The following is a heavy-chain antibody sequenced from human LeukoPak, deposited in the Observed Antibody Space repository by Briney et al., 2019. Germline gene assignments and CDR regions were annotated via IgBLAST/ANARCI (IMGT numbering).Heavy chain of an antibody. Sequence: ASVKVSCKTSGYTFTGYFMHWVRQASGQGPEWRGRIHSKSGRANYAENFKGRVTMSRDTSISTAYMELSRLTSDDTAVYYCARDLDSTSNWELDYWGQGTLVTVSS. D-gene: IGHD1-26*01. CDR1: GYTFTGYF. CDR3: ARDLDSTSNWELDY. J-gene: IGHJ4*02. CDR2: IHSKSGRA. V-gene: IGHV1-2*06.